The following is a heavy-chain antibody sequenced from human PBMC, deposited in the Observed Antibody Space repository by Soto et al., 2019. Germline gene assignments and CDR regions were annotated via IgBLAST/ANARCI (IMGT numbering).Heavy chain of an antibody. D-gene: IGHD2-2*01. J-gene: IGHJ6*02. CDR2: IIPVFGTA. V-gene: IGHV1-69*01. CDR3: ILDCTSMSCYGYLGVDV. CDR1: GGTFSSFL. Sequence: QVQLVQSGGEVKTPGSSVKVSCKASGGTFSSFLMGWVRQAPGQGPEWMGGIIPVFGTATYAQKFQGRVTITADDSTSTVYMELSGLKSEDTAVHYCILDCTSMSCYGYLGVDVWGQGTTVTVSS.